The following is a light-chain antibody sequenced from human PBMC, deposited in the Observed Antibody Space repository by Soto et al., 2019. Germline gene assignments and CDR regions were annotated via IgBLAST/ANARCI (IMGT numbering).Light chain of an antibody. CDR3: ATWDDSLRGRV. CDR2: SNN. V-gene: IGLV1-47*02. CDR1: SSNIGTNY. J-gene: IGLJ3*02. Sequence: QAVVTQPPSASGTPGQRVTISCSGSSSNIGTNYVYWYQQVPGTAPKLLICSNNQRPSGVPDRFSGSKSGTSASLAIRGLRSEDEADYYCATWDDSLRGRVFGGGTKLTVL.